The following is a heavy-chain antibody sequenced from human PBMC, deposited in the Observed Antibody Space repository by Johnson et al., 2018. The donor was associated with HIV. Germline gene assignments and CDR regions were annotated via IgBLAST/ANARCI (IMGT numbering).Heavy chain of an antibody. V-gene: IGHV3-74*02. D-gene: IGHD1-7*01. Sequence: VQLVESGGGLIQPGGSLRLSCAASGFTFSSYWMHWVRQAPGKGLVWVSRINSDGSSTSYADSVKGRFTISRDNSKNTLYLQMNSLRAEDTAVYYCARGLTGTRRHAFDIWGQGTMVTVSS. CDR1: GFTFSSYW. CDR2: INSDGSST. CDR3: ARGLTGTRRHAFDI. J-gene: IGHJ3*02.